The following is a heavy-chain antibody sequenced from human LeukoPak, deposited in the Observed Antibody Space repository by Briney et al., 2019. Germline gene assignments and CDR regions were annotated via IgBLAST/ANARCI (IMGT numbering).Heavy chain of an antibody. V-gene: IGHV3-30-3*01. CDR3: AKVREFGEGGFDY. Sequence: PGRSLRLSCEASGFTFSSSAMHWVRQAPGKGLEWVAVTSYDGGNKFYADSVKGRFTISRDNSKNTLYLQMNSLRAEDTAVYYCAKVREFGEGGFDYWGQGTLVTVSS. CDR1: GFTFSSSA. J-gene: IGHJ4*02. CDR2: TSYDGGNK. D-gene: IGHD3-10*01.